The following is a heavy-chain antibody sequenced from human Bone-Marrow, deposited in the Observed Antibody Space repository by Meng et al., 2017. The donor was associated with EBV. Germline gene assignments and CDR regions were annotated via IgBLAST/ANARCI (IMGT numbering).Heavy chain of an antibody. V-gene: IGHV1-18*01. CDR3: VRFSNYVLDH. Sequence: QSQLVQSGGEVQKPGASVRVSCKTSGYTFSSFTLNWVRQVPGQGFKWVGWIHGYSANTHYAQKFHGRVNMSTDTSTDTSYMELKNLRPDDTAIYYCVRFSNYVLDHWGQGTLVTVSS. CDR2: IHGYSANT. CDR1: GYTFSSFT. D-gene: IGHD3-10*01. J-gene: IGHJ4*02.